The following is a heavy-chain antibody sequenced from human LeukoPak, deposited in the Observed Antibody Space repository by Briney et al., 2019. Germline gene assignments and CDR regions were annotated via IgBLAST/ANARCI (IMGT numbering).Heavy chain of an antibody. J-gene: IGHJ6*03. D-gene: IGHD7-27*01. CDR3: ARETGEDYYYYYYMDV. Sequence: GGSLRLSCAASGFTFSDYYMSWIRQAPGKGLEWVSYISSSGSTIHYADSVKGRFTISRDNAKNSLYLQMNSLRAEDTAVYYCARETGEDYYYYYYMDVWGKGTTVTVSS. CDR1: GFTFSDYY. CDR2: ISSSGSTI. V-gene: IGHV3-11*01.